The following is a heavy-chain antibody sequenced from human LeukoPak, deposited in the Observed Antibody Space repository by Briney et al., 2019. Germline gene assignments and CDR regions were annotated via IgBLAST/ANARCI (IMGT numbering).Heavy chain of an antibody. CDR2: IGSGCRTI. Sequence: GGSLSLSCAASGFTFNTYSMNWVPQAPGKGLEWISDIGSGCRTIYYADAVMGRFTISSDNAKSLLFLQMNSLRGEDTAVYYCARGRGMGVVTHLDHWGQGTLVTVPS. V-gene: IGHV3-48*04. CDR3: ARGRGMGVVTHLDH. J-gene: IGHJ4*02. D-gene: IGHD3-3*01. CDR1: GFTFNTYS.